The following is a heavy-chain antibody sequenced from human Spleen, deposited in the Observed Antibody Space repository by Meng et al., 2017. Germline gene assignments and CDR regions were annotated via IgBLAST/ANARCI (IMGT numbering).Heavy chain of an antibody. CDR3: GRSNDIHCFDP. CDR1: GYTFANYP. CDR2: INAGKGNI. D-gene: IGHD2-8*01. V-gene: IGHV1-3*01. Sequence: QVQFVQSGAEVKKPGASVKVSCKASGYTFANYPVHWVRQAPGQRLEWMGWINAGKGNIKYSEKFQGRVTITRDTSASTAYMELSSLRSEDTAVYYCGRSNDIHCFDPWGQGTLVTVSS. J-gene: IGHJ5*02.